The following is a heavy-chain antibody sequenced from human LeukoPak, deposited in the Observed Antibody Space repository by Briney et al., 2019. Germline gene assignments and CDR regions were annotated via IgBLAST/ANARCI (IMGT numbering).Heavy chain of an antibody. CDR1: GYTFTGYY. CDR2: INPNSGGT. Sequence: ASVTVSCKASGYTFTGYYMHWVRQAPGQGLEYMGWINPNSGGTKSAQKFQGRVTMTRDTSISTGYMELSGLASDDAAVYYCARTSVEVGQNYYGMDVWGQGTTVTVSS. V-gene: IGHV1-2*02. J-gene: IGHJ6*02. CDR3: ARTSVEVGQNYYGMDV. D-gene: IGHD3-22*01.